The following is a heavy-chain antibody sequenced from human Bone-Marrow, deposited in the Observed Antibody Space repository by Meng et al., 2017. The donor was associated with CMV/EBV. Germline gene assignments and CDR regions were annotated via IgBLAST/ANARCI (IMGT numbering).Heavy chain of an antibody. CDR3: AREAYYYGSGSHFDY. CDR1: GGSFIGYY. J-gene: IGHJ4*02. Sequence: SETLSLTFAVYGGSFIGYYWSWIRQPPGKGLEWIGEINHSGSTNYNPSLKSRVTISVDTSKNQFSLKLSSVTAADTAVYYCAREAYYYGSGSHFDYWGQRTLVTVSS. CDR2: INHSGST. D-gene: IGHD3-10*01. V-gene: IGHV4-34*01.